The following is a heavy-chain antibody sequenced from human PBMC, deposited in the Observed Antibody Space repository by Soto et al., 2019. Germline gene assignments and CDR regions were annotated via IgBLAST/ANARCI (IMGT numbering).Heavy chain of an antibody. Sequence: QVQLVQSGAEVKKPGSSVKVSCKASGGTFSSYAISWVRQAPGQGLEWMGGIIPIFGTANYAQKFQGRVTITADESTSTAYMELSSLRSADTAVYYCARAMGYSSSWYEQYYYYGMDVWGQGTTVTVSS. D-gene: IGHD6-13*01. CDR3: ARAMGYSSSWYEQYYYYGMDV. CDR1: GGTFSSYA. V-gene: IGHV1-69*01. J-gene: IGHJ6*02. CDR2: IIPIFGTA.